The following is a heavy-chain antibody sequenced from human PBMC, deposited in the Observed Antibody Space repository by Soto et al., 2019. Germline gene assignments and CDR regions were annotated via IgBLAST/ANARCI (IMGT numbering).Heavy chain of an antibody. CDR2: IIPILGIA. CDR1: GGTFSSYT. D-gene: IGHD2-2*01. Sequence: QVQLVQSGAEVKKPGSSVKVSCKASGGTFSSYTISWVRQAPGQGLEWMGRIIPILGIANYAQKFQGRVTITADKSTSTAYMELSSLRYEDTAVYYCARDSYCSSTSCYEGWFDPWGQGTLVTVSS. J-gene: IGHJ5*02. CDR3: ARDSYCSSTSCYEGWFDP. V-gene: IGHV1-69*08.